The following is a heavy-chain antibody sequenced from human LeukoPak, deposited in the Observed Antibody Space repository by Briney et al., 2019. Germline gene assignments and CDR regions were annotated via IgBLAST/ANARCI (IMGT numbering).Heavy chain of an antibody. V-gene: IGHV1-2*04. Sequence: ASVKVSCKASGYTFTGYYMHWVRQAPGQGLEWMGWINPNSGGTNYAQKFQGWVTMTRDTSISTAYMELSGLRSDDTAVYYCARGGSITMVRGVIKYFQHWGQGTLVTVSS. J-gene: IGHJ1*01. D-gene: IGHD3-10*01. CDR1: GYTFTGYY. CDR2: INPNSGGT. CDR3: ARGGSITMVRGVIKYFQH.